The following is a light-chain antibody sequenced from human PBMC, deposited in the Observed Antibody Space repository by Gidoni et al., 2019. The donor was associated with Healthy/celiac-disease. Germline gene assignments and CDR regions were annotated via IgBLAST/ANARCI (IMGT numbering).Light chain of an antibody. Sequence: EIVLTQSPATLSLSPGERATLSCRASPSVSSYLAWYQQKPGQAPRLLIYDASNRATGIPARFSGSGSGTDFTLTISSLEPEDFAVYYCQQRSNWPSVTFGGGTKVEIK. V-gene: IGKV3-11*01. CDR2: DAS. J-gene: IGKJ4*01. CDR1: PSVSSY. CDR3: QQRSNWPSVT.